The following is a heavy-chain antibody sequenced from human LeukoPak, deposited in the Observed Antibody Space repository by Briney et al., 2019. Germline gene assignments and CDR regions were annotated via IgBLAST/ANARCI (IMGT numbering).Heavy chain of an antibody. J-gene: IGHJ6*02. CDR2: IGSAGDK. V-gene: IGHV3-13*01. Sequence: GGSLRLSCAASGFVLSGYGIHWVRQGIGKGLDWVSGIGSAGDKYYAGSERGRFTISRENAENFVYLQMNGLRAEDTAIYYCVRAKRETSSRPWTSGMDVWGQGTTVTVSS. CDR3: VRAKRETSSRPWTSGMDV. D-gene: IGHD3/OR15-3a*01. CDR1: GFVLSGYG.